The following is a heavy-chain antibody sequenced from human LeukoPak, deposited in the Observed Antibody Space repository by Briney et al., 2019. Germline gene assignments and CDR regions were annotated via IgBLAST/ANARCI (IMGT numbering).Heavy chain of an antibody. Sequence: GGSLRLSCAASGFTFSTYSMNWVRQAPGMGLEWVSFISGGSTCMYYADSVKGRFTISRDNAKSSLHLQMNSLRAEDTAVYYCARVGEVVAATSVGDYWGQGTLVTVSS. V-gene: IGHV3-21*01. CDR2: ISGGSTCM. D-gene: IGHD2-15*01. J-gene: IGHJ4*02. CDR3: ARVGEVVAATSVGDY. CDR1: GFTFSTYS.